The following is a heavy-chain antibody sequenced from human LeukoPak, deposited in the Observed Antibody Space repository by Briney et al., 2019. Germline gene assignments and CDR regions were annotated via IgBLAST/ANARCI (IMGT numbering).Heavy chain of an antibody. CDR3: ARDFLLQSEGLFDY. Sequence: PSGTLSLTRTGSGGSISSYHWSWIRPPAGKGLEWIGRFYISGSTNYNPSLKSRVTMSVDTSKNQFSLRLNSVTAADTAVYYCARDFLLQSEGLFDYWGQGTLVTVSS. CDR2: FYISGST. V-gene: IGHV4-4*07. CDR1: GGSISSYH. J-gene: IGHJ4*02. D-gene: IGHD4-11*01.